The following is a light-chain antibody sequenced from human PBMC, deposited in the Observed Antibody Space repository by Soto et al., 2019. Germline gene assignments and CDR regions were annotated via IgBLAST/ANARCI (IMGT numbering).Light chain of an antibody. CDR2: GAS. CDR3: QQYGSSPLT. CDR1: QSVSSSY. Sequence: EIVLTQSPGTLSSSPGERATLSCRASQSVSSSYLAWYQQKPGQAPRLLIYGASSRATGIPDRFSGSGSGTDFTLTISRLEPEDFAVEYCQQYGSSPLTFGVGTKVEVK. V-gene: IGKV3-20*01. J-gene: IGKJ4*01.